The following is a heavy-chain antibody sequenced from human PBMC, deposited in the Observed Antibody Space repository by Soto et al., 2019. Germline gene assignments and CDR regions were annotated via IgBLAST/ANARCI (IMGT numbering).Heavy chain of an antibody. Sequence: SETLSLTCTVSGGSISSYYWSWIRQPPGKGLEWIGYIYYSGSTNYNPSLKSRVTISVDTSKNQFSLKLSSVTAADTAVYYCARYRGYCSSTSCYATYFDYSSQGTLVTVSS. CDR2: IYYSGST. V-gene: IGHV4-59*08. CDR3: ARYRGYCSSTSCYATYFDY. D-gene: IGHD2-2*01. CDR1: GGSISSYY. J-gene: IGHJ4*02.